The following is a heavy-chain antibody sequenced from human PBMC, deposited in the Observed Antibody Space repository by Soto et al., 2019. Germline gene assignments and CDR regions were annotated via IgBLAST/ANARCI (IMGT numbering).Heavy chain of an antibody. Sequence: QVQLVESGGGLVQPGRSLRLSCAASGFTFSSYGMHWVRQAPGKGLEWVAVIWNDGSNKYYADSVKGRFTISRDNSKNALYLEMNRLRAEDTAVYYGARGVTRDGMDVWGQGTTVTVSS. D-gene: IGHD4-17*01. CDR2: IWNDGSNK. CDR1: GFTFSSYG. J-gene: IGHJ6*02. V-gene: IGHV3-33*01. CDR3: ARGVTRDGMDV.